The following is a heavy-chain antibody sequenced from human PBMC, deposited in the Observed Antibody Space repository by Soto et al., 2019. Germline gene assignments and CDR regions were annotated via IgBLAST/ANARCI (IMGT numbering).Heavy chain of an antibody. CDR2: INHSGST. J-gene: IGHJ4*02. CDR3: ARGLGRGQLWGRYYFDY. Sequence: SETLSLTCAVYGGSFSGYYWSWIRQPPGKGLEWIGEINHSGSTNYNPSLKSRVTISVDTSKNQFSLKLSSVTAADTAVYYCARGLGRGQLWGRYYFDYWGQGTLVTVSS. CDR1: GGSFSGYY. D-gene: IGHD5-18*01. V-gene: IGHV4-34*01.